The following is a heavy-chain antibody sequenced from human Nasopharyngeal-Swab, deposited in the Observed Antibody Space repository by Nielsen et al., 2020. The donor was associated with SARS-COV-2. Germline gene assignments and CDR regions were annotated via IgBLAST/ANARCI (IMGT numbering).Heavy chain of an antibody. D-gene: IGHD3-22*01. CDR3: AREMYYYDSSGLDY. CDR2: INAGNGNT. CDR1: GYTFTSYA. J-gene: IGHJ4*02. Sequence: ASVKVSCKASGYTFTSYAMHWVRQAPGQRLEWMGWINAGNGNTKYSQKFQGRVTITRDTSTSTAYMELRSLRSDDTAVYYCAREMYYYDSSGLDYWGQGTLVTVSS. V-gene: IGHV1-3*01.